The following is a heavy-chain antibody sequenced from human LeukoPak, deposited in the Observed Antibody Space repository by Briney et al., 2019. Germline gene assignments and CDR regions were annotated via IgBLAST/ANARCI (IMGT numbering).Heavy chain of an antibody. CDR1: GFTFSSYA. D-gene: IGHD3-22*01. V-gene: IGHV3-23*01. CDR3: AKDRRGYYSLFDY. Sequence: SGGSLRLSCAASGFTFSSYAMSWVRQAPGKGLEWVSAISGSGGSTYYADSVKGRFTISRDNSKNTLYLQMNSLRAEDTAVYYCAKDRRGYYSLFDYWGQGALVTVSS. CDR2: ISGSGGST. J-gene: IGHJ4*02.